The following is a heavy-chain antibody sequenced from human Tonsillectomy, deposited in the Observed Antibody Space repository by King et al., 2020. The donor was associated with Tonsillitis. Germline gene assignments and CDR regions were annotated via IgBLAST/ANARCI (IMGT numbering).Heavy chain of an antibody. CDR1: GFTVSSNY. CDR3: ARLHCSGGSCYWIDY. J-gene: IGHJ4*02. D-gene: IGHD2-15*01. V-gene: IGHV3-66*04. Sequence: VQLVESGGGLVQPGGSLRLSCAASGFTVSSNYMSWVRQAPGKGLEWVSVIYSGGSTYYADSVKGRFTISRDNSKNTLYLQMNSLRAEDTAVYYCARLHCSGGSCYWIDYWGQGTLVTVSS. CDR2: IYSGGST.